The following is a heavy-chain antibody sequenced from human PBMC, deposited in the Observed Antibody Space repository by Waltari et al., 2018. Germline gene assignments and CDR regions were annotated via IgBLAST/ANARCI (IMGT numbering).Heavy chain of an antibody. V-gene: IGHV4-34*01. J-gene: IGHJ4*02. CDR3: ASLGSGSYAFDY. CDR1: GGSFSGYY. Sequence: QVQLQKWGAGLLKPSETLSLTCAVYGGSFSGYYWSWIRQPPGKGLEWIGEINHSGSTNYNPSLKSRVTISVDTSKNQFSLKLSSVTAADTAVYYCASLGSGSYAFDYWGQGTLVTVSS. D-gene: IGHD3-10*01. CDR2: INHSGST.